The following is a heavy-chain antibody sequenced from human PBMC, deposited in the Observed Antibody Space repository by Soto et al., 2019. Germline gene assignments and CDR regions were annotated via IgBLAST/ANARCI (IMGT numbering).Heavy chain of an antibody. Sequence: SETLSLTCAVYGGSFSGYYWSWIRQPPGKGLEWIGEINHSGSTNYNPSLKSRVTISVDTSKNQFSLKLSSVTAADTAVYYCARGSDPVTNYRGQGTLVPVSS. CDR2: INHSGST. CDR1: GGSFSGYY. CDR3: ARGSDPVTNY. D-gene: IGHD4-17*01. J-gene: IGHJ4*02. V-gene: IGHV4-34*01.